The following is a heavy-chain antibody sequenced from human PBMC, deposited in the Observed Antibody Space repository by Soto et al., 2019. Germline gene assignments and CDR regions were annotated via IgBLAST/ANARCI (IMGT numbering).Heavy chain of an antibody. V-gene: IGHV3-7*03. CDR3: ARLPCEPHRCYSFES. J-gene: IGHJ4*02. CDR2: IKHDGSEK. D-gene: IGHD2-21*01. CDR1: GFTFSTYW. Sequence: EVQLVESGGGFVQPGGSLRLSCAASGFTFSTYWMTWVRQSPEKGLEWVANIKHDGSEKFYVDSVKGRFAISRDNAKNSLHLQLNSLRAEDTAVYYCARLPCEPHRCYSFESWGPGTLVTVSS.